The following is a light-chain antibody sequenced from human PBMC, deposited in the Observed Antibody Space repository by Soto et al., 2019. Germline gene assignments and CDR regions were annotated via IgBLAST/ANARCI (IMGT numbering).Light chain of an antibody. CDR2: DAS. CDR1: QSVSRN. J-gene: IGKJ5*01. V-gene: IGKV3D-15*01. Sequence: EIVMTQSPATLSVSPGERPTLSCRASQSVSRNLAWYQQKPGQAPRLLIYDASTRATGTPARFSGSGSGTKFTLSISSLKHEDFAVYDCQQYNNWPITFGQGTRLEIK. CDR3: QQYNNWPIT.